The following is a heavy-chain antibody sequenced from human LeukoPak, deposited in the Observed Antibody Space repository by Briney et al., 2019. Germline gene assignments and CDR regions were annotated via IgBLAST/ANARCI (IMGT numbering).Heavy chain of an antibody. CDR3: AKEGGGAYYYYYYMDV. J-gene: IGHJ6*03. CDR1: GYTFNTYG. CDR2: ISGYNGKT. V-gene: IGHV1-18*01. Sequence: VASVKVSCKASGYTFNTYGITWVRQAPGQGLEWMGWISGYNGKTKYAQKLQDRVTMTTDTSTTTAYMELRSLTSDDTAVYYCAKEGGGAYYYYYYMDVWGKGTTVTVSS. D-gene: IGHD1-26*01.